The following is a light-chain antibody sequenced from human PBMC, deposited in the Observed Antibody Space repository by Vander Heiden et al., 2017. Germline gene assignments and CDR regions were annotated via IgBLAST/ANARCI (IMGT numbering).Light chain of an antibody. Sequence: DIQMTQSPSTLSAPVGDRVTITCRASQSISSWLAWYQQKPGKAPKLLIYDASSLESGVPSRFSGSGSGTEFTLTISSLQPDDFATYYCQQYNSYSPGYTFGQGTKLEIK. CDR3: QQYNSYSPGYT. CDR2: DAS. CDR1: QSISSW. J-gene: IGKJ2*01. V-gene: IGKV1-5*01.